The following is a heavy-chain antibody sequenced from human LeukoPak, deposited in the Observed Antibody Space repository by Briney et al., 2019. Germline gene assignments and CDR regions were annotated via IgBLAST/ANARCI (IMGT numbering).Heavy chain of an antibody. V-gene: IGHV3-23*01. J-gene: IGHJ5*02. CDR3: AKISPTTLYDSRGWFDP. D-gene: IGHD3-3*01. Sequence: RGSLRLSCAASGFTFSSYAMTWVRQAPGKGLEWVSAISGTGDSTYYADSVKGRFTISRDNSKNTLYLQMNSPRAEDTAVYYCAKISPTTLYDSRGWFDPWGQGTLVTVSS. CDR1: GFTFSSYA. CDR2: ISGTGDST.